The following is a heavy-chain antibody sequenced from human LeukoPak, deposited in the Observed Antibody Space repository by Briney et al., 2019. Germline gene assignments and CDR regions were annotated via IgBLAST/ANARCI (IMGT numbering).Heavy chain of an antibody. CDR3: AKEGFGELYVY. V-gene: IGHV3-48*01. CDR2: ISSSSSTI. J-gene: IGHJ4*02. D-gene: IGHD3-10*01. CDR1: GFTFSSYS. Sequence: PGGSLRLSCAASGFTFSSYSMNWVRQAPGKGLEWVSYISSSSSTIYYADSVKGRFTISRDNSKDTLYLQMNSLRAEDTAVYYCAKEGFGELYVYWGQGTLVTVSS.